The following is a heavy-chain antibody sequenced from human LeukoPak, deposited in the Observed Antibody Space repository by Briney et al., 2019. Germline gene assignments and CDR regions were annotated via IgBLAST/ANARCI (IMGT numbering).Heavy chain of an antibody. Sequence: SETLSLTCAVYGGSFSGYYWSWIRQPPGKGLEWIGEINHSGSTNYNPSLKSRVTISVDRSKNQFSLKLSSVTAADTAVYYCARRTYGDYARRKYWYFDLWGRGTPVTVSS. CDR3: ARRTYGDYARRKYWYFDL. CDR2: INHSGST. CDR1: GGSFSGYY. D-gene: IGHD4-17*01. V-gene: IGHV4-34*01. J-gene: IGHJ2*01.